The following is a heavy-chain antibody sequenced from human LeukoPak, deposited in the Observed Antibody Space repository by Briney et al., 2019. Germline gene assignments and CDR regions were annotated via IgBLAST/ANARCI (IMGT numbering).Heavy chain of an antibody. D-gene: IGHD4-17*01. Sequence: GGSLRLSCAASGFTFSDYYMSWIRQAPGKGLEWVSYISSSSSYTNYADSVKGRSTISRDNAKNSLYLQMNSLRAEDTAVYYCARDFPPSYGDYDPYYFDYGGQGTLVTVSS. CDR2: ISSSSSYT. CDR3: ARDFPPSYGDYDPYYFDY. CDR1: GFTFSDYY. V-gene: IGHV3-11*06. J-gene: IGHJ4*02.